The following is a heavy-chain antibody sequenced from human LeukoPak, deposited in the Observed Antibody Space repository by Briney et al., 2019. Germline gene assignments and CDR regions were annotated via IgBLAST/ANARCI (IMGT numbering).Heavy chain of an antibody. J-gene: IGHJ4*02. CDR1: GGSISSGGYY. V-gene: IGHV4-39*07. D-gene: IGHD3-10*01. Sequence: PSETLSLTCTVSGGSISSGGYYWSRIRQPPGKGLEWIGEINHSGSTNYNPSLKSRVTISVDTSKNQFSLKLSSVTAADTAVYYCAREKVQGVIRLFDYWGQGTLVTVSS. CDR3: AREKVQGVIRLFDY. CDR2: INHSGST.